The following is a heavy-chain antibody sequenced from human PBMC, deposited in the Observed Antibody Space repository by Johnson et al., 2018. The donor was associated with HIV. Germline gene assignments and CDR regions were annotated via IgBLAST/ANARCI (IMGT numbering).Heavy chain of an antibody. CDR3: ARDLVVGDHSAPLTHAFDV. J-gene: IGHJ3*01. Sequence: VQLVESGGGVVRPGGSLRLSCAASGFTFDDYGMSWVRQVPGKGLEWVSAISGSGGSQYYADSVKGRFTISRDNSKNTLYLQMNSLRVEDTAVYYCARDLVVGDHSAPLTHAFDVWGQGTMVTVSS. D-gene: IGHD1-26*01. V-gene: IGHV3-23*04. CDR2: ISGSGGSQ. CDR1: GFTFDDYG.